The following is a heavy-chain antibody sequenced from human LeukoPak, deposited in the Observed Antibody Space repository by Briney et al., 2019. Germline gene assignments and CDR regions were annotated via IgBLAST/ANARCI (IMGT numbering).Heavy chain of an antibody. V-gene: IGHV3-7*01. D-gene: IGHD6-19*01. CDR3: AREAFSGWYPSFDY. CDR2: IKQDGSER. Sequence: PGGSLRLSCAASGFNFSSYWMSWVRQAPGKGLEWVANIKQDGSERYYVDSVKGRFTISRDNAKNSLYLQMNSLRAEDTAVYYCAREAFSGWYPSFDYWGQGTLVTVSS. CDR1: GFNFSSYW. J-gene: IGHJ4*02.